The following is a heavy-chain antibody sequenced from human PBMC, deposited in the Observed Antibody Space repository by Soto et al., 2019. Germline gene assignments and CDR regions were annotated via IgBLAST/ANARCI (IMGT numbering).Heavy chain of an antibody. Sequence: QVQLVQSGAEVKKPGSSVKVSCKASGGTFSSYTISWVRQAPGQGLEWMGRIIPILGIANYALKFQGRVTITADKSTSTAYMELSSLRSEDTAVYYCALLWFGEDGGYWGQGTLVTVSS. D-gene: IGHD3-10*01. J-gene: IGHJ4*02. CDR3: ALLWFGEDGGY. CDR2: IIPILGIA. CDR1: GGTFSSYT. V-gene: IGHV1-69*02.